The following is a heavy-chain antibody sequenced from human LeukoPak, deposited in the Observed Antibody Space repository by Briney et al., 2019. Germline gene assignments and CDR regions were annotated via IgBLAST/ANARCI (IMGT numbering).Heavy chain of an antibody. Sequence: GGSLRLSCAASGFTFSSYWMHWVRQAPGKGLMWVSRTSPDGSGTVYADAVKGRFTISRDNAKNTLYLQMNSLTAEGTAVYYCARDVQVYWYFDLWGRGTLVTVSS. D-gene: IGHD1-1*01. CDR1: GFTFSSYW. J-gene: IGHJ2*01. CDR2: TSPDGSGT. V-gene: IGHV3-74*01. CDR3: ARDVQVYWYFDL.